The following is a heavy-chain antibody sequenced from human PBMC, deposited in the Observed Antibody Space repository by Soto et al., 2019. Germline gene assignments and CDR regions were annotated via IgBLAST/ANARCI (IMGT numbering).Heavy chain of an antibody. Sequence: QVQLVQSGAEVKKPGAAVKVSCKASGYTFTSYGISWVRQAPGQGLEWMGWISAYNGNTNYAQKLQGRVTMTTDTSTGTAYMEVRSLRSDDTAVYSCARSYDYDSSGYYQDPEGFDYWGQGTLVTVSS. V-gene: IGHV1-18*01. CDR3: ARSYDYDSSGYYQDPEGFDY. CDR2: ISAYNGNT. CDR1: GYTFTSYG. J-gene: IGHJ4*02. D-gene: IGHD3-22*01.